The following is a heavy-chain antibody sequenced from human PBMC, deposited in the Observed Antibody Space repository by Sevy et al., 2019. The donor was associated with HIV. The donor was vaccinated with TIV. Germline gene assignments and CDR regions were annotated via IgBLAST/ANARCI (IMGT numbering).Heavy chain of an antibody. CDR2: ISSRDYFI. D-gene: IGHD5-18*01. V-gene: IGHV3-11*01. J-gene: IGHJ4*02. CDR1: GFTFSDYY. Sequence: GGSLRLSCTASGFTFSDYYMSWIRQAPGKGLEWISYISSRDYFIYYAGSVKGRFTISRDHAKNSMFLHMSSLGAEDTALYYGARVRYTYGNFFFDYWGQGTLVTVSS. CDR3: ARVRYTYGNFFFDY.